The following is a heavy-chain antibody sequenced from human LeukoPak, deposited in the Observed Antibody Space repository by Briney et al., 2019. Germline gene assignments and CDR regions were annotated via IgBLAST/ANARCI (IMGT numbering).Heavy chain of an antibody. CDR2: INSDGSST. CDR1: GFTFSSYW. V-gene: IGHV3-74*01. CDR3: ARGGRYSYASFDY. D-gene: IGHD5-18*01. J-gene: IGHJ4*02. Sequence: GGSLRLSCAASGFTFSSYWMHWVRQAPGKGLVWVSRINSDGSSTSYADSVKGRFTISGDNAKNTLYLQMNSLRAEDTAVYYCARGGRYSYASFDYWGQGTLVTVSS.